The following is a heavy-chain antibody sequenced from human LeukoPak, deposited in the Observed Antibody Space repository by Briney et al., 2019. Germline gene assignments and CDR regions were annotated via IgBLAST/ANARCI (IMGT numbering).Heavy chain of an antibody. CDR3: ARDEFVVGRDGYNYLPPSTFDY. D-gene: IGHD5-24*01. CDR1: GFTFSSYS. V-gene: IGHV3-30*04. Sequence: GGSLRLSCAASGFTFSSYSMRWVRQAPGKGLEWVAIISYDGCNKYYADSVKGRFTISRDNSNNTLYLHMNSLRAADTAVYYCARDEFVVGRDGYNYLPPSTFDYWGQGTLVTVSS. CDR2: ISYDGCNK. J-gene: IGHJ4*02.